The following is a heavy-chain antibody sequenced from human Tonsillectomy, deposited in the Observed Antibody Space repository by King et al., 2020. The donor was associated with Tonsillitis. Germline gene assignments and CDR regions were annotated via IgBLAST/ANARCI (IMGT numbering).Heavy chain of an antibody. Sequence: VQLQESGPGLVKPSETLSLTCTVSGGSISSYYWSWIRQPAGKGLEWIGRIYTSGNTNYNPSLKSRVTMSVDTSKNQFSLNLTSVTAADTAVYYWARGTRELRFFDFWGQGTLVTVSS. D-gene: IGHD1-7*01. V-gene: IGHV4-4*07. J-gene: IGHJ4*02. CDR3: ARGTRELRFFDF. CDR2: IYTSGNT. CDR1: GGSISSYY.